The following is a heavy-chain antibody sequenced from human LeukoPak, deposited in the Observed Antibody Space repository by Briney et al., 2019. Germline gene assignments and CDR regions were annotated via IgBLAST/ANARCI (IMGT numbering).Heavy chain of an antibody. Sequence: PGGSLRLSCAASGFSFSTYAINWVRQAPGKGLEWVSYISSSSNHIYYADSVTGRFTISRDNAKNSVFLQMNSLRAEDTAVYYCARALSDNSYGYGHDYWGQGTLVTVSS. CDR1: GFSFSTYA. V-gene: IGHV3-21*06. CDR3: ARALSDNSYGYGHDY. CDR2: ISSSSNHI. J-gene: IGHJ4*02. D-gene: IGHD5-18*01.